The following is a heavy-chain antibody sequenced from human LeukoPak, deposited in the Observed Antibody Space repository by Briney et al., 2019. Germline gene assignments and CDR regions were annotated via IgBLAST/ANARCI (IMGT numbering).Heavy chain of an antibody. V-gene: IGHV3-66*01. CDR1: GXTISSNY. Sequence: GGSLRLSCAASGXTISSNYMSWVRQAPGKGLEWVSVIYSGGTYYADSVKGRFTISRDNSKNTLYLQMNSLRAEDTAVYYCARERGWGAAYYYGMDVWGQGTTVTVSS. CDR3: ARERGWGAAYYYGMDV. J-gene: IGHJ6*02. CDR2: IYSGGT. D-gene: IGHD3-16*01.